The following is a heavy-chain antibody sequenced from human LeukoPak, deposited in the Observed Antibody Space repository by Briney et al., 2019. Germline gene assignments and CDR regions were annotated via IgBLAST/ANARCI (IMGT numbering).Heavy chain of an antibody. J-gene: IGHJ3*02. D-gene: IGHD6-19*01. CDR3: ARDRLQWLVDAFDI. Sequence: ASVKVSCKASGYIFISYGISWVRQAPGQGLEWMGWISPYNGNTNYAQNLQGRVTMTTDTSTSTAYMELRSLRSDDTAMYYCARDRLQWLVDAFDIWGQGTMVTVSS. CDR1: GYIFISYG. V-gene: IGHV1-18*01. CDR2: ISPYNGNT.